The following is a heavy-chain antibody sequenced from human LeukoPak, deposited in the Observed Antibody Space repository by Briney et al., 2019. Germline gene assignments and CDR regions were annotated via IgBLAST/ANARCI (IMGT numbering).Heavy chain of an antibody. CDR1: GFTFDDYA. Sequence: LTGGSLRLSCAASGFTFDDYAMHWVRQAPGKGLKWVSGISWNSGSIGYADSVKGRFTISSDIAKNSLYLQMNSLRVEDTAVYYCATDPNAGALGNWGQGTLVTVSS. CDR2: ISWNSGSI. D-gene: IGHD3-16*01. V-gene: IGHV3-9*01. CDR3: ATDPNAGALGN. J-gene: IGHJ4*02.